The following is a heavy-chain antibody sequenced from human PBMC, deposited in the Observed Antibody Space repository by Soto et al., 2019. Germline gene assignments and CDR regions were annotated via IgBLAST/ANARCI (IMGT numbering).Heavy chain of an antibody. CDR3: AKTGNYYYYGMDV. CDR2: ISGSGGST. CDR1: GFTFSSYA. V-gene: IGHV3-23*01. Sequence: GGSLRLSCAASGFTFSSYAMSWVRQAPGKGLEWVSAISGSGGSTYYADSVKGRFTISRDNSKNTLYLQMNSLRSEDTAVYYCAKTGNYYYYGMDVWGHGTTVTVSS. J-gene: IGHJ6*02.